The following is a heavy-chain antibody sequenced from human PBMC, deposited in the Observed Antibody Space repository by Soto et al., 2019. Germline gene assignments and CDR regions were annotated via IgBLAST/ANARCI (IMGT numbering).Heavy chain of an antibody. CDR2: IYHSGST. J-gene: IGHJ4*02. CDR1: GGSISSGGYS. D-gene: IGHD2-8*02. V-gene: IGHV4-30-2*01. Sequence: SETLSLTCAVSGGSISSGGYSWSWIRQPPGKGLEWIGYIYHSGSTYYNPSLKSRVTISVDRSRNQFSLKLSSVTAADTAVYYCARDKITGLFDYWGQGTLVTVSS. CDR3: ARDKITGLFDY.